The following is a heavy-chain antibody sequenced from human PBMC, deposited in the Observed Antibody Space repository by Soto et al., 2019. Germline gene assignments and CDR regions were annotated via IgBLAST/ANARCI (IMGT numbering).Heavy chain of an antibody. J-gene: IGHJ6*02. Sequence: ASVKVSCKASGYTFSNYGIHWVRQAPGQRLEWMGLINAGNGNTKYSQKFQGRVTLTGDTSASTAYMELSSLRSEDTAVYYCGASVGLCYGMDVWGQGTTVTVSS. V-gene: IGHV1-3*01. CDR3: GASVGLCYGMDV. CDR2: INAGNGNT. D-gene: IGHD1-26*01. CDR1: GYTFSNYG.